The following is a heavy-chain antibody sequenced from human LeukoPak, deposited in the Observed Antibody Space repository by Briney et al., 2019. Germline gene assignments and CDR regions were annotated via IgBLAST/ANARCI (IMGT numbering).Heavy chain of an antibody. V-gene: IGHV3-9*01. CDR2: ISWNSGSI. D-gene: IGHD6-13*01. CDR3: AKDIKKVWYSSSPDY. CDR1: GFTFDVYA. Sequence: PGGSLRLSCAASGFTFDVYAMHWVRQAPGKGLEWVSGISWNSGSIGYADSVKGRFTISRDNAKNSLYLQMNSLRAEDTALYYCAKDIKKVWYSSSPDYWGQGTLVTVSS. J-gene: IGHJ4*02.